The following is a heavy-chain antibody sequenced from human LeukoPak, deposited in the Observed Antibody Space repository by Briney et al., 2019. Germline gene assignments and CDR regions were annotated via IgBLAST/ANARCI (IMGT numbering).Heavy chain of an antibody. D-gene: IGHD3-10*01. J-gene: IGHJ4*02. CDR1: GFTFSRYT. V-gene: IGHV3-64*02. Sequence: GGSLRLSCAASGFTFSRYTMHWVRQAPGKRLEYFSAINSNGRSTYYADSVKGRFILSRDNSRNTLYLQMGSLRIEDTAVYYRARELDGSGSFDYWGQGTLVTVSS. CDR3: ARELDGSGSFDY. CDR2: INSNGRST.